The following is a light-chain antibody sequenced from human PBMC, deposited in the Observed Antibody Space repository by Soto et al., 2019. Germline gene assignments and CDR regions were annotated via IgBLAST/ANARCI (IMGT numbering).Light chain of an antibody. CDR1: SNDVGGYNY. J-gene: IGLJ1*01. CDR3: SSYTTTTTSCV. V-gene: IGLV2-14*01. CDR2: DVS. Sequence: QSVLTQPASVSGSPGQSITISCTGTSNDVGGYNYVSWYQQYPDKAPTLIIYDVSNRPSGVSTCFSGSKSGNRASLTISGLQAEDEADYYCSSYTTTTTSCVFGTGTKVTVL.